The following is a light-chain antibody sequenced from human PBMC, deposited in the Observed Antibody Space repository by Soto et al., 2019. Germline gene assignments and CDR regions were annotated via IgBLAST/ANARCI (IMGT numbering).Light chain of an antibody. CDR1: QSVSSSY. Sequence: EIVMTQSPATLSVSPGESATLSCRASQSVSSSYLAWYQQKPGQAPRLLIYGASSRPTGIPDRFSGSGSGTDFTLTISRLEPEDFAVYYCKQYGSSSTCGQGTRLEIK. V-gene: IGKV3-20*01. CDR2: GAS. CDR3: KQYGSSST. J-gene: IGKJ5*01.